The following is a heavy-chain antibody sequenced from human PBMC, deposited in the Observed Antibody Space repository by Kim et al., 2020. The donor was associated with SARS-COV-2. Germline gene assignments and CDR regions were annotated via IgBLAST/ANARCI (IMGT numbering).Heavy chain of an antibody. CDR3: ARVSCSSTSCQLDY. Sequence: TPSPKSRVTISVDTSKNQFSLKLSSVTAADTAVYYCARVSCSSTSCQLDYWGQGTLVTVSS. D-gene: IGHD2-2*01. J-gene: IGHJ4*02. V-gene: IGHV4-59*01.